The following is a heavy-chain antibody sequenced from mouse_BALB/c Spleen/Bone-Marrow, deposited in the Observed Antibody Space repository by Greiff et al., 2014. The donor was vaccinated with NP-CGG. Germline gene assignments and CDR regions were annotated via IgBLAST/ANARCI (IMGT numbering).Heavy chain of an antibody. V-gene: IGHV14-4*02. D-gene: IGHD2-4*01. Sequence: EVQLQQSGAELVRSGASVKLSCTASGFNIKDYYMHWVKQRPEQGLEWIGWIDPENGDTEYAPKFQGKATMTADTSSNTAYLQLSSLTSEYTAFYYFNARGDYDFDYFHYLGQGTTLTVSS. J-gene: IGHJ2*01. CDR1: GFNIKDYY. CDR2: IDPENGDT. CDR3: NARGDYDFDYFHY.